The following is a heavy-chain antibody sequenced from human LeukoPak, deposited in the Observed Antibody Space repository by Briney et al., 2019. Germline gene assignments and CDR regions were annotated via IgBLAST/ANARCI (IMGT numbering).Heavy chain of an antibody. CDR2: IRYDGSYK. D-gene: IGHD4-17*01. CDR1: GFPLRSYA. V-gene: IGHV3-30*02. CDR3: AKNPYGDYVLDYYYYMDV. J-gene: IGHJ6*03. Sequence: GGSLRLSCAASGFPLRSYAMHWVRQAPGKGLEWVAFIRYDGSYKYYADSVKGRFTISRDNSKNTLSLQMNSLRAEDTAVYYCAKNPYGDYVLDYYYYMDVWGKGTTVTISS.